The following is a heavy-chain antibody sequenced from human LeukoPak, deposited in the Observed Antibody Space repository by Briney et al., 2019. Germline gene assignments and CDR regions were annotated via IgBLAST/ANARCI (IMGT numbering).Heavy chain of an antibody. V-gene: IGHV4-34*01. Sequence: PSETLSLTCAVYGGSFSGYYWSWIRQPPGKGLKWIGEINQSGSTNYNPSLKSRVTMSVDTSKNQFSLKLNSVTAADTAIYYCARLYGSGSYYRHWGQGTLVTVSS. J-gene: IGHJ4*02. CDR2: INQSGST. CDR3: ARLYGSGSYYRH. D-gene: IGHD3-10*01. CDR1: GGSFSGYY.